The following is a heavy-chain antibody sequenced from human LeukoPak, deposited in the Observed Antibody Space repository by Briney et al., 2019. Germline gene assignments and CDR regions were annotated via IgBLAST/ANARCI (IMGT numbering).Heavy chain of an antibody. CDR2: IYHSGST. Sequence: SSETLPLTCAVSGYSISSGYYWGWMRQPTGRGLAWIGRIYHSGSTYYTPSLKSRFTISVDTSKNQFSLKLSSVTAAETAVYYCARGATGVWFGSGDYWGQGTLVTVSS. J-gene: IGHJ4*02. CDR1: GYSISSGYY. V-gene: IGHV4-38-2*01. D-gene: IGHD3-10*01. CDR3: ARGATGVWFGSGDY.